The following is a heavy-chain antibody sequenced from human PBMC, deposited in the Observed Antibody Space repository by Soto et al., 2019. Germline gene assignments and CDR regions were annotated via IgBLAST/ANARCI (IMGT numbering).Heavy chain of an antibody. Sequence: QAQLVQSGAEVKKPGASVKVSCKASGYTLSSFGIHWVRQAPGQRLEWMGWINAGNGNTKYSQKLQGRVTFSRDTSANTANMELTSLTSEDTAVYYCVRTRQQWLVGDSWGQGSLVTVSS. CDR3: VRTRQQWLVGDS. CDR2: INAGNGNT. V-gene: IGHV1-3*01. J-gene: IGHJ4*02. CDR1: GYTLSSFG. D-gene: IGHD6-19*01.